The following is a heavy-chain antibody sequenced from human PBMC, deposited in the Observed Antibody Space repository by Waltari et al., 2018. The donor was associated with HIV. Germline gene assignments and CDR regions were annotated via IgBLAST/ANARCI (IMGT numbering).Heavy chain of an antibody. CDR2: IRSKANSYAT. J-gene: IGHJ4*02. V-gene: IGHV3-73*01. D-gene: IGHD3-22*01. CDR3: TSSYYDSSGLDY. Sequence: WVRQASGKGLEGVGRIRSKANSYATAYAASVKGRFTISRDDSKNTAYLQMNSLNTEDTAVYYCTSSYYDSSGLDYWGQGTLVTVSS.